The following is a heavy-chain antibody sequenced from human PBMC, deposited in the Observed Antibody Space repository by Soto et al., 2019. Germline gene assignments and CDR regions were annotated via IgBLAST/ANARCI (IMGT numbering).Heavy chain of an antibody. CDR2: INACNGNT. CDR1: GYTFTSYV. V-gene: IGHV1-3*01. J-gene: IGHJ4*02. CDR3: ARDIRYSSSWYGAMGY. Sequence: QVQLVQSGAEVKKPGASVKVSCKASGYTFTSYVMHWVRQAPGQWLEWMGWINACNGNTKYSQKFQGRVTITRDTSASTAHKELSSLRSEDTAVYYCARDIRYSSSWYGAMGYWGKGTLVTVSS. D-gene: IGHD6-13*01.